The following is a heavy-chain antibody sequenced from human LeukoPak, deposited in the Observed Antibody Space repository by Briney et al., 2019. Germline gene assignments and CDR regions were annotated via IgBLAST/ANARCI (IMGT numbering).Heavy chain of an antibody. Sequence: PGGSLRLSCAAAGFTFSSYSMNWVRQAPGKGLEWVSSISSSSSYIYYADSVKGRFTISRDNAKNTLFLQMNSLRAEDTAVYYCARDRVATEWHNHPMFDYLGQGILVTVSS. CDR2: ISSSSSYI. V-gene: IGHV3-21*01. J-gene: IGHJ4*02. CDR3: ARDRVATEWHNHPMFDY. D-gene: IGHD1/OR15-1a*01. CDR1: GFTFSSYS.